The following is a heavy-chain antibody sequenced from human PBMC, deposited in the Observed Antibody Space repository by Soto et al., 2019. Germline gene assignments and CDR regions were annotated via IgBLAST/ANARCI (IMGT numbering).Heavy chain of an antibody. CDR1: GFTFSDFA. Sequence: EVQVLESGGGLVQPGGSLRLSCAATGFTFSDFAMSWVRQAPGKGLEWVSRIYGGGNGPHYADSVKGRVTISRDNSKNTLYLQMIGLRAEDTALYFCAKMEGMDPWAYSFDFWGQGTLVTVSS. CDR2: IYGGGNGP. V-gene: IGHV3-23*01. CDR3: AKMEGMDPWAYSFDF. J-gene: IGHJ4*02. D-gene: IGHD2-2*03.